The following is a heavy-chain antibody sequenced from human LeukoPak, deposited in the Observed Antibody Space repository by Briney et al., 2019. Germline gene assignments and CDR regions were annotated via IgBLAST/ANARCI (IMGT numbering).Heavy chain of an antibody. J-gene: IGHJ4*02. V-gene: IGHV3-74*01. CDR2: TDTEGTST. CDR1: GFTFSSYG. Sequence: GGSLRLSCAASGFTFSSYGMHWVRQAPGQGLVWVSRTDTEGTSTHYADSVKGRFTVSRDNAKNTVYLQMNSLRAEDTAVYYCARDSYNNVDYWGQGTLVTVSS. D-gene: IGHD5-24*01. CDR3: ARDSYNNVDY.